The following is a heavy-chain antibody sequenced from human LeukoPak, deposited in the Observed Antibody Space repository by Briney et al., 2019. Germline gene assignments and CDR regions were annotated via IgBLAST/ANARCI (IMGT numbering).Heavy chain of an antibody. Sequence: GGSLRLSCVASGFTFNIYAMTWVRQAPGNGLEWVSAIRGSGDSTYYADSVKGRFTISRDNSKNTVYLQMNSLRAEDTAVYYCAKWDAYIESWGQGTLVTASS. CDR2: IRGSGDST. J-gene: IGHJ5*02. CDR1: GFTFNIYA. CDR3: AKWDAYIES. V-gene: IGHV3-23*01. D-gene: IGHD3-16*01.